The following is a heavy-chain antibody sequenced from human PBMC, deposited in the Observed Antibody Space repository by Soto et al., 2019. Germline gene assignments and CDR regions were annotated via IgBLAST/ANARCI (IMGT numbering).Heavy chain of an antibody. CDR2: ISAHNGNT. V-gene: IGHV1-18*01. CDR3: ARGRYEDY. Sequence: QVHLVQSGAEVKKPGASVKVSCKGSGYAFTTYGITWVRQAPGQGLEWMGWISAHNGNTNHAQKLQGRVTVTRDTSTSTAYMELRSLRSDDTAVYYCARGRYEDYWGQGALVTVSS. J-gene: IGHJ4*02. D-gene: IGHD1-1*01. CDR1: GYAFTTYG.